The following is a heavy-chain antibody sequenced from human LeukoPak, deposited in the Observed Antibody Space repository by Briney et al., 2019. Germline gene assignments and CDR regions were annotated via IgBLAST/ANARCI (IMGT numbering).Heavy chain of an antibody. J-gene: IGHJ4*02. CDR1: GASVSIGDY. CDR2: IYFGEET. CDR3: ARWQVGHSTTVLD. V-gene: IGHV4-31*03. D-gene: IGHD6-13*01. Sequence: PSETLSLTCTVSGASVSIGDYWGWIRQRPAEGLEWIAYIYFGEETYYNPSLKSRLNILSDASKNEFSFRMTSVTVADTAVYYCARWQVGHSTTVLDWGQGTLITVSS.